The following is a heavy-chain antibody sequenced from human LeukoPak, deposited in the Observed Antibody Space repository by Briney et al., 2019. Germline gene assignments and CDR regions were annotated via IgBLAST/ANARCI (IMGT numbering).Heavy chain of an antibody. J-gene: IGHJ5*02. CDR3: ARRGYSSRSCWFDP. Sequence: SETLSLTCTVSGGSISSYYWSWIRQPPGKGLEWIGYIYYSGSTNYNPSLKSRVTISVDTSKNQFSLKLSSVTAADTAVYYCARRGYSSRSCWFDPWGQGTLVTVSS. D-gene: IGHD6-13*01. CDR1: GGSISSYY. CDR2: IYYSGST. V-gene: IGHV4-59*01.